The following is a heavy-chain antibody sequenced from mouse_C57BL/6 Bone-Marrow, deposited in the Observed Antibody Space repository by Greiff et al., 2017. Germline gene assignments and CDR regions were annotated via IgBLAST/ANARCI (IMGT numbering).Heavy chain of an antibody. CDR2: INPSTGGT. V-gene: IGHV1-42*01. CDR3: ARENGPLFDY. Sequence: EVHLVESGPELVKPGASVKISCKASGYSFTGYYMNWVKQSPEKSLEWIGEINPSTGGTTYNQKFKAKATLTVDKSSSTAYMQLKSLTSEDSAVYYCARENGPLFDYWGQGTTLTVSS. CDR1: GYSFTGYY. J-gene: IGHJ2*01.